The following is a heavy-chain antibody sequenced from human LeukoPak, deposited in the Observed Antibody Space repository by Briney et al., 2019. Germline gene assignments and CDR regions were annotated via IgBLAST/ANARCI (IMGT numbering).Heavy chain of an antibody. Sequence: KSSETLSLTCTVSGDSITSGEYHWTWIRQHPGKGLEWIGYTSYSGIPDSNPSLKSRATISLDTSKNQFSLKLSSVTAADTAVYYCARHVPYYDSDFSAWGMDVWGQGTTVTVSS. D-gene: IGHD3-16*01. CDR2: TSYSGIP. CDR3: ARHVPYYDSDFSAWGMDV. CDR1: GDSITSGEYH. V-gene: IGHV4-31*03. J-gene: IGHJ6*02.